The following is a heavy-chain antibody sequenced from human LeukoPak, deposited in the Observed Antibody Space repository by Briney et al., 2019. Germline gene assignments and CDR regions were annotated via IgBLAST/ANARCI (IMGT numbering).Heavy chain of an antibody. D-gene: IGHD6-19*01. CDR2: IYPGDSDT. J-gene: IGHJ2*01. V-gene: IGHV5-51*01. CDR1: GYSFTSYW. Sequence: PGESLKISCKGSGYSFTSYWIGWVRQMPGKGLEWMGIIYPGDSDTRYSPSFRGQVTISADKSISTAYLQWSSLKASDTAMYYCARLVAVAGTEWYFDLWGRGTLVTVSS. CDR3: ARLVAVAGTEWYFDL.